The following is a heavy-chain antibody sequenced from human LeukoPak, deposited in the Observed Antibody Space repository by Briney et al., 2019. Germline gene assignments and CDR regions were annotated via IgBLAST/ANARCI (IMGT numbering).Heavy chain of an antibody. D-gene: IGHD6-13*01. CDR2: IYPDDSDT. J-gene: IGHJ4*02. V-gene: IGHV5-51*01. Sequence: GESLKISCKHSEYSFPNYCIGWVRQMPGKGLEWIRIIYPDDSDTRYSPSFRGQVTISADRSISTAYLQWSSLRASDTAMYYCAIGRGGQQLGDYWGQGTLVTVSS. CDR3: AIGRGGQQLGDY. CDR1: EYSFPNYC.